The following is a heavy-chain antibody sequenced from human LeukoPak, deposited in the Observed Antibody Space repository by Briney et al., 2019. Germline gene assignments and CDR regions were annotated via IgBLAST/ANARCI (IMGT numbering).Heavy chain of an antibody. CDR2: INYSGST. V-gene: IGHV4-39*01. D-gene: IGHD4-17*01. Sequence: PSETLSLTCTVSGGSVSSTTYYWSWIRQPPGKGLEWIASINYSGSTYYNPSLESRVTISVDTSENQFSLKLSSVTAADTAVYYCSKGGPHTVTTYRWFDPWGQGTLVTVSS. CDR3: SKGGPHTVTTYRWFDP. CDR1: GGSVSSTTYY. J-gene: IGHJ5*02.